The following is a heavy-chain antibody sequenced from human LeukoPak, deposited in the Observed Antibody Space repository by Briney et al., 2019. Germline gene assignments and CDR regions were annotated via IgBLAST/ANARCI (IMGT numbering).Heavy chain of an antibody. D-gene: IGHD2-2*01. CDR2: ISSSGDYI. Sequence: GGSLRLSCTASGFTFSPYSMIWVRQAPGKGLEWVSSISSSGDYIYYAESLKGRFTISRDNAKNSVYLQMNSLRAEDMAVYFCARDSCSSTACYSYYMDGWGNGTAVTVSS. J-gene: IGHJ6*03. CDR1: GFTFSPYS. V-gene: IGHV3-21*01. CDR3: ARDSCSSTACYSYYMDG.